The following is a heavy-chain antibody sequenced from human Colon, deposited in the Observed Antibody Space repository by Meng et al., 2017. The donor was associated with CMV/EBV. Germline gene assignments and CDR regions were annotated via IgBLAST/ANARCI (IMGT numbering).Heavy chain of an antibody. Sequence: QVQLQESGPGLVRPSETLSLTCSVSGGSISSYYWSWIRQPAGKGLEWIGRIYSSGTLNYNPSLKSRVTMSLDTSKNQLSLRLTSVTAADTAVYYCARDDGVGGYPDYWGLGTLVTVSS. CDR2: IYSSGTL. CDR1: GGSISSYY. J-gene: IGHJ4*02. D-gene: IGHD3-22*01. CDR3: ARDDGVGGYPDY. V-gene: IGHV4-4*07.